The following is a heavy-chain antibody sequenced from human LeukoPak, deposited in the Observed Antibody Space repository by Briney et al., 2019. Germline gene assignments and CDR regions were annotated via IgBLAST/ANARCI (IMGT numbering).Heavy chain of an antibody. Sequence: GGSLRLSCAASGFTFNNAWMNWVRLAPGKGLEWVGRIKSKTDGGTTDYAAPVKGRFTISRDDSKNMLYLQMNSLKTEDTAVYYCTTIWPDYYDSSGYYWGQGSLVTVSS. CDR2: IKSKTDGGTT. D-gene: IGHD3-22*01. CDR1: GFTFNNAW. V-gene: IGHV3-15*01. CDR3: TTIWPDYYDSSGYY. J-gene: IGHJ4*02.